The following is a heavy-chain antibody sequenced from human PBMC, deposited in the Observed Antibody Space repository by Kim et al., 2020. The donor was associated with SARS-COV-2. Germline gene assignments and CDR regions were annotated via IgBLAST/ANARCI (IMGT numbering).Heavy chain of an antibody. V-gene: IGHV4-34*01. CDR2: NHSGST. Sequence: NHSGSTNHNPTLKRRVTISVDTSKNQFSLKLSSVTAADTAVYYCARGYVSWGQGTLVTVSS. J-gene: IGHJ5*02. D-gene: IGHD3-10*02. CDR3: ARGYVS.